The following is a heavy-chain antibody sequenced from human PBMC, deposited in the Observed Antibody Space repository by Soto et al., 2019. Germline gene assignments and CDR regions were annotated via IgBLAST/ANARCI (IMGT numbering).Heavy chain of an antibody. V-gene: IGHV3-21*06. J-gene: IGHJ4*02. CDR3: ARGDGTGLHSSGWSPRF. D-gene: IGHD6-13*01. Sequence: EVQLVESGGGLVKPGGSLTLSCAASGFTFSISTMHWVRQAPGKRLEWVSSISSGTTYSYYADSVKGRFSISRDNAKSSLYLQMNSLRVDDTAVYYCARGDGTGLHSSGWSPRFWGQGTLVTVSS. CDR2: ISSGTTYS. CDR1: GFTFSIST.